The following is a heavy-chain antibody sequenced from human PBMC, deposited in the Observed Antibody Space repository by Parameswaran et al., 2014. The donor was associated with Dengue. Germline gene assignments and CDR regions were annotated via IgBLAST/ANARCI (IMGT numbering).Heavy chain of an antibody. CDR2: INHSGST. CDR1: GGSFSGYY. Sequence: ASETLSLTCAVYGGSFSGYYWSWIRQPPGKGLEWIGEINHSGSTNYNPSLKSRVTISVDTSKNQFSLKLSSVTAADTAVYYCARTTRITIFGVVIPRRNWFDPWGPGNPGHRLL. J-gene: IGHJ5*02. D-gene: IGHD3-3*01. V-gene: IGHV4-34*01. CDR3: ARTTRITIFGVVIPRRNWFDP.